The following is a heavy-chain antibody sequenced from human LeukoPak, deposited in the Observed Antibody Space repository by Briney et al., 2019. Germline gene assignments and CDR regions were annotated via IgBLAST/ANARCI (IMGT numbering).Heavy chain of an antibody. CDR3: ARVGEIRYFDWAPPYNDY. D-gene: IGHD3-9*01. CDR1: GYTFTCYY. Sequence: ASVKVSCKASGYTFTCYYMHWVRQAPGQGLEWMGRINPNSGGTNYAQKFQGRVTMTRDTSISTAYMELSRLRSDDTAVYYCARVGEIRYFDWAPPYNDYWGQGTLVTVSS. V-gene: IGHV1-2*06. CDR2: INPNSGGT. J-gene: IGHJ4*02.